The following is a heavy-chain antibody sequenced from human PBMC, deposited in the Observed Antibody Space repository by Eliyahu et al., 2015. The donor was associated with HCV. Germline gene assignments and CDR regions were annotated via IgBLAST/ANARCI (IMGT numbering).Heavy chain of an antibody. V-gene: IGHV3-23*01. J-gene: IGHJ1*01. Sequence: EVQLLESGGGLVQPGGSLRLSCAASGFTFSNYGMSWVRQAPGKGLEWVSSISGNGDSTYYADSVKGRFTISRDNSQNTLYLQMNSLRAEDTAVYYCARTYGTSSYEACQHWGQGTLVTVSS. D-gene: IGHD6-6*01. CDR3: ARTYGTSSYEACQH. CDR1: GFTFSNYG. CDR2: ISGNGDST.